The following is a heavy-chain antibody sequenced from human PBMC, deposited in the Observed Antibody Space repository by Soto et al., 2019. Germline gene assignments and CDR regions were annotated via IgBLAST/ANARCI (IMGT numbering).Heavy chain of an antibody. J-gene: IGHJ4*02. Sequence: TLSLTCAVSGGSISSGGYSWSWIRQPPGKGLEWIGYIYHSGSTYYNPSLKSRVTISVDRSKNQFSLKLSSVTAADTAVYYCARIFVVPAAMDGYIDYWGQGTPVTVSS. CDR2: IYHSGST. CDR3: ARIFVVPAAMDGYIDY. V-gene: IGHV4-30-2*01. CDR1: GGSISSGGYS. D-gene: IGHD2-2*01.